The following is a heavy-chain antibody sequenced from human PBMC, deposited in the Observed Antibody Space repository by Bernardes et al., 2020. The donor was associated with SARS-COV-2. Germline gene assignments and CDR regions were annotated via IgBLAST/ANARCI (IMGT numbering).Heavy chain of an antibody. CDR1: GFTLTPSS. D-gene: IGHD5-18*01. V-gene: IGHV3-74*01. CDR2: IYTDGSST. CDR3: ARGYTFGLGLNYYHGMDV. J-gene: IGHJ6*02. Sequence: VGSLILSCGASGFTLTPSSMHWVRQAPGQGLVWVSHIYTDGSSTTYADSVKGRFTISRDSAKNTVYLHMNSLRVEDTAVYYCARGYTFGLGLNYYHGMDVWGHGTTVTVSS.